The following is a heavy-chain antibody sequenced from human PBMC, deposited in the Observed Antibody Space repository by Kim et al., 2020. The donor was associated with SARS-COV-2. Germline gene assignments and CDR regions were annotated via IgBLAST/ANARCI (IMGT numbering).Heavy chain of an antibody. D-gene: IGHD3-9*01. CDR3: TRAGSLSLRRYFDWLSRVGPFDY. Sequence: GGSLRLSCTASGFTFGDYAMSWFRQAPGKGLEWVGFIRSKAYGGTTEYAASVKDRFTISRDDSKSIAYLQMNSLKTEDTAVYYCTRAGSLSLRRYFDWLSRVGPFDYWGQGTLVTVSS. J-gene: IGHJ4*02. V-gene: IGHV3-49*03. CDR2: IRSKAYGGTT. CDR1: GFTFGDYA.